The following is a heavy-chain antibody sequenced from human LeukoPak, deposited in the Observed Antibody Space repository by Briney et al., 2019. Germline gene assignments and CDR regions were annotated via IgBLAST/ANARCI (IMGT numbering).Heavy chain of an antibody. D-gene: IGHD3-10*01. J-gene: IGHJ5*02. CDR3: ARGRLALWFGELSHNWFDP. CDR2: IYHSGSA. Sequence: PSGTLSLTCAVSGGSISSSNWWNWVRQPPGKGLEWIGEIYHSGSANYNPSLTSRVTMSVDKSKNQFSLKLSSVTAADTAVYYCARGRLALWFGELSHNWFDPWGQGTLVTVSS. CDR1: GGSISSSNW. V-gene: IGHV4-4*02.